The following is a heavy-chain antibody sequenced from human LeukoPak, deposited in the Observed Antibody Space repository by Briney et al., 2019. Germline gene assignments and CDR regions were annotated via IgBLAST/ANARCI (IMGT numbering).Heavy chain of an antibody. CDR2: IRYDGSNK. J-gene: IGHJ4*02. CDR3: AKDLHYDFWSGYSSKWPSGLDY. D-gene: IGHD3-3*01. Sequence: GGSPRLSCAASGFTFSSYGMHWVRQAPGKGLEWVAFIRYDGSNKYYADSVKGRFTISRDNSKNTLYLQMNSLRAEDTAVYYCAKDLHYDFWSGYSSKWPSGLDYWGQGTLVTVSS. CDR1: GFTFSSYG. V-gene: IGHV3-30*02.